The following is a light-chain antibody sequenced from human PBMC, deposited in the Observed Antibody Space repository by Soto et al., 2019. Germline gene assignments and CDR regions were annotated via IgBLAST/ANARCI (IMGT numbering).Light chain of an antibody. J-gene: IGLJ2*01. Sequence: QSVLTQPPSVSAAPGQKVTISCSGSSSNIGNNYVSWYQQLPGTAPKLLMYDNNKRPSGIPDRFSGSKSGTSATLGITGLPTGDEADYYCGTWDSSLSAVVFGGGTKLTVL. CDR2: DNN. CDR3: GTWDSSLSAVV. CDR1: SSNIGNNY. V-gene: IGLV1-51*01.